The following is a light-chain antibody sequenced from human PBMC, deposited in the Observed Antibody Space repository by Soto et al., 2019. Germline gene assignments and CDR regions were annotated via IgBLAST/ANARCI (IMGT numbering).Light chain of an antibody. Sequence: EIVMTQSPATLSVPPGERATLSCRASQSVSSNLAWYQQKPGQAPRLLIYGASTRATGIPARFSGSGSGTEFTLTISSLQSEDFAVYYCQQYGSSTWTFGQGTKVDIK. J-gene: IGKJ1*01. CDR3: QQYGSSTWT. CDR2: GAS. CDR1: QSVSSN. V-gene: IGKV3-15*01.